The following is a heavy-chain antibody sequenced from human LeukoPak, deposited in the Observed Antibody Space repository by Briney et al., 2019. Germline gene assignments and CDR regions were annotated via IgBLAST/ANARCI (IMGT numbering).Heavy chain of an antibody. J-gene: IGHJ4*02. CDR2: INAGNGNT. CDR1: GYTFTSYA. Sequence: ASVKVSCKAPGYTFTSYAMHWVRQAPGQRLEWMGWINAGNGNTKYSQKFQGRVTMTTDTSTSTAYMEPRSLRSDDTAVYYCAREGSSWYFDYWGQGTLVTVSS. CDR3: AREGSSWYFDY. D-gene: IGHD6-13*01. V-gene: IGHV1-3*01.